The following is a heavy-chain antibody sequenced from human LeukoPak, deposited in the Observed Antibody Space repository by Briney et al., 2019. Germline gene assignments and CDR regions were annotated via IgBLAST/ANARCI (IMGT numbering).Heavy chain of an antibody. J-gene: IGHJ4*02. CDR3: ARDRGGSYSAIDY. CDR1: GFTFSSYS. V-gene: IGHV3-48*04. D-gene: IGHD2-15*01. CDR2: ISSSSITI. Sequence: GGSLRLSCAASGFTFSSYSLNWVRQAPGKGLEWVSFISSSSITIYYADSVKGRFTISRDNAENSLYLQMNSLRAEDTAVYCCARDRGGSYSAIDYWGQGTLVTVSS.